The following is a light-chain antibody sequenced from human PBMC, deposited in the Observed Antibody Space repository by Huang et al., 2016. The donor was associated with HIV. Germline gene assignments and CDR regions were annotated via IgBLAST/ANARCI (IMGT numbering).Light chain of an antibody. Sequence: ERVMTQSPATLSVARGERVTLSCRARHSVSSNLAWYQQKPGQTPRLLIHGESTRATGIPARFSGSGSGRDFTLAISSLQSEDSGVYFCQQYDNLPLTFGQGTRLEIK. CDR1: HSVSSN. CDR3: QQYDNLPLT. CDR2: GES. V-gene: IGKV3-15*01. J-gene: IGKJ5*01.